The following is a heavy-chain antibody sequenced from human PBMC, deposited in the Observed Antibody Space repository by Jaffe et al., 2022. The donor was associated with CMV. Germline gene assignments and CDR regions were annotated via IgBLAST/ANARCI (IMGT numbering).Heavy chain of an antibody. D-gene: IGHD2-15*01. V-gene: IGHV3-48*02. CDR2: ISTGRGTI. J-gene: IGHJ4*02. CDR1: GFTFSSYT. Sequence: EVQLVESGGGLVQPGGSLRLSCAASGFTFSSYTMNWVRQAPGKGLEWIASISTGRGTIYYADSVRGRFTISRDNGENSLYLQMDSLRDDDTAVYYCARDFCTGGSCPPFDYWGQGTLVTVSS. CDR3: ARDFCTGGSCPPFDY.